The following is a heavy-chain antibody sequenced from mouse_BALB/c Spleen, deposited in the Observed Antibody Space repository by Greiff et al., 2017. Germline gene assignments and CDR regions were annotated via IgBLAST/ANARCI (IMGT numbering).Heavy chain of an antibody. CDR2: ISSGSSTI. Sequence: EVMLVESGGGLVQPGGSRKLSCAASGFTFSSFGMHWVRQAPEKGLEWVAYISSGSSTIYYADTVKGRFTISRDNPKNTLFLQMTSLRSEDTAMYYCAREIYDGYLREGFAYWGQGTLVTVSA. D-gene: IGHD2-3*01. J-gene: IGHJ3*01. CDR3: AREIYDGYLREGFAY. V-gene: IGHV5-17*02. CDR1: GFTFSSFG.